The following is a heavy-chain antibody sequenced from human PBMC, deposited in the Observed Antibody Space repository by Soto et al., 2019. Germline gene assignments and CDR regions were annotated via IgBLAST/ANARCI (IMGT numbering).Heavy chain of an antibody. Sequence: EVQLLEFGGGLVQPGRSLRLSCADSGFTFSSYAMSWVCPDPGQGLEWGSAISGSGGTTYYAASVEGGFTISRDNSKNTLFPQMNRLRSGDTAVFYGAEFFVETGGSSCWPWSVPSWYQGRLVSFS. D-gene: IGHD6-13*01. CDR3: AEFFVETGGSSCWPWSVPS. CDR2: ISGSGGTT. V-gene: IGHV3-23*01. J-gene: IGHJ5*02. CDR1: GFTFSSYA.